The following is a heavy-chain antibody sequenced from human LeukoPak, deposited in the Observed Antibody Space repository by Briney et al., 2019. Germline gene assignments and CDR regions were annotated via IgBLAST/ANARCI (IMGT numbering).Heavy chain of an antibody. V-gene: IGHV4-34*01. CDR1: GGSFSGYY. CDR3: ARVRDYYEDY. D-gene: IGHD3-22*01. Sequence: PSETLSLTCAVYGGSFSGYYWSWIRQPPGKGLEWIGEINHSGSTSYNPSLKSRVTISVDTSKNQFSLKLSSVTAADTAVYYCARVRDYYEDYWGQGTLVTVSS. J-gene: IGHJ4*02. CDR2: INHSGST.